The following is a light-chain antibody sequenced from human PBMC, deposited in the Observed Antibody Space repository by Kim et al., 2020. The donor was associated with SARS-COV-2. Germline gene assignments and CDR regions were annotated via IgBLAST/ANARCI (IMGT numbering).Light chain of an antibody. CDR2: GAS. Sequence: SPGERATLSCRATQNVSSSYLAWYQQKPGQAPRLLIYGASSRATGIPDRFSGSGSGIDFTLTISRLEPEDFALYHCQQYGNSPPTFGGGTKVDIK. J-gene: IGKJ4*01. CDR3: QQYGNSPPT. CDR1: QNVSSSY. V-gene: IGKV3-20*01.